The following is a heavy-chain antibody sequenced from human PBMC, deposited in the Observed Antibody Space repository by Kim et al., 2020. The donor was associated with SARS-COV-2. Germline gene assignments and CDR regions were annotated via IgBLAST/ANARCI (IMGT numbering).Heavy chain of an antibody. CDR3: TGIAVAGDKKGITDY. V-gene: IGHV3-15*01. D-gene: IGHD6-19*01. CDR2: IKSKTDGGTT. CDR1: GFTFSNAW. J-gene: IGHJ4*02. Sequence: GGSLRLSCAASGFTFSNAWMSWVRQAPGKGLEWVGRIKSKTDGGTTDYAAPVKGRFTISRDDSKNTLYLQMNSLKTEDTAVYYCTGIAVAGDKKGITDYWGQGTLVTVSS.